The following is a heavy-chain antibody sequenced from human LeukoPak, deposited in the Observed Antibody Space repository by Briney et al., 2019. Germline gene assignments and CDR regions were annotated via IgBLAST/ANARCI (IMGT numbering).Heavy chain of an antibody. Sequence: ASVKVSCKASGYTFTGYYMHWVRQAPGQGLEWMGRINPNSGGTNYAQKFQGRVTMTRDTSISTAYMELSRLRSTVTAVYYCARSTMTTVTTQEFDYWGQGTLVTVSS. CDR2: INPNSGGT. CDR3: ARSTMTTVTTQEFDY. CDR1: GYTFTGYY. V-gene: IGHV1-2*06. D-gene: IGHD4-17*01. J-gene: IGHJ4*02.